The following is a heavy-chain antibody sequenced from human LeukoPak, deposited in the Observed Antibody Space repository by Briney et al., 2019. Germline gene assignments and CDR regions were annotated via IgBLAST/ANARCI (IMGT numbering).Heavy chain of an antibody. V-gene: IGHV3-53*01. D-gene: IGHD5-18*01. J-gene: IGHJ4*02. CDR2: IYSGGST. CDR3: ARQADTAMITGGFYFDY. Sequence: GGSLRLSCAAPGFTVSSNYMSWVRQAPGKGLEWVSVIYSGGSTYYADSVKGRFTISRDNSKNTLYLQMNSLRAEDTAVYYCARQADTAMITGGFYFDYWGQGTLVTVSS. CDR1: GFTVSSNY.